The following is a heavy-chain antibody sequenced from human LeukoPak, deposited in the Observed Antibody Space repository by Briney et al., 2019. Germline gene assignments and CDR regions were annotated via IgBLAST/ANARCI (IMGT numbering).Heavy chain of an antibody. J-gene: IGHJ4*02. V-gene: IGHV1-2*02. Sequence: ASVKVSCMASGYTFTGYYIHWVRQAPGQGLEWMGWINPNSGGTNYAQKFQGRVTMTRDTSISTAYMELSRLRSDDTAVYYCARVDWLQGAHYWGQGTLVTVSS. CDR1: GYTFTGYY. CDR3: ARVDWLQGAHY. D-gene: IGHD5-18*01. CDR2: INPNSGGT.